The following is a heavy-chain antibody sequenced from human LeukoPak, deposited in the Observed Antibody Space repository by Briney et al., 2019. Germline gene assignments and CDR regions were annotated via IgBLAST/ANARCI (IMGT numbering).Heavy chain of an antibody. CDR2: IYSGGST. V-gene: IGHV3-53*01. CDR3: AANWNYDY. Sequence: GVLRLSCAASGFTVSSNYMSWVRQAPGKGLEWVSVIYSGGSTYYADSVKGRFTISRDNSKNTLYLQMNSLRAEDTAVYYCAANWNYDYWGQGTLVTVSS. D-gene: IGHD1-7*01. CDR1: GFTVSSNY. J-gene: IGHJ4*02.